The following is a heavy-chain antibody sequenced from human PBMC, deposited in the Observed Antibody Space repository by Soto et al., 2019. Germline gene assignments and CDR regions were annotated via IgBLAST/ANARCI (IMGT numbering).Heavy chain of an antibody. CDR3: ARRYCASDNCPLFYYFVDL. Sequence: VQLVPSGAEVKKTGSSVKVSCKASGGTFNKFAFSWVRQAPGQGFEWMGGIIPVFRSVNYAQRFRGRIPITADEYTSTVYLYLNDLRSDDTAVYYCARRYCASDNCPLFYYFVDLWGLGTTVTVSS. CDR2: IIPVFRSV. V-gene: IGHV1-69*01. J-gene: IGHJ6*02. CDR1: GGTFNKFA. D-gene: IGHD2-21*02.